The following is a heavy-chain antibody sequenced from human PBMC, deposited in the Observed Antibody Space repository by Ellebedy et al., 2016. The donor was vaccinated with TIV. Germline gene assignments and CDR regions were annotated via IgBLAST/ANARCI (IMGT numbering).Heavy chain of an antibody. CDR2: IIPIFGTA. D-gene: IGHD3-3*01. J-gene: IGHJ6*03. V-gene: IGHV1-69*13. Sequence: SVKVSCXASGGTFSSYAISWVRQAPGQGLEWMGGIIPIFGTANYAQKFQGRVTITADESTSTAYMELSSLRSEDTAVYYCARVGGYYYYYMDVWGKGTTVTVSS. CDR3: ARVGGYYYYYMDV. CDR1: GGTFSSYA.